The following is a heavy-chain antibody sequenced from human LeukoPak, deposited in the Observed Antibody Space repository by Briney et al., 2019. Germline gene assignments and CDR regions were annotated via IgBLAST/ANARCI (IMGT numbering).Heavy chain of an antibody. J-gene: IGHJ4*02. CDR3: ARGGRSEYFGSGSHDY. CDR2: INHSGNT. V-gene: IGHV4-34*01. CDR1: DGSFSAYY. Sequence: PSETLSLTCTVYDGSFSAYYWSWIHQPPGKGLVWIGEINHSGNTNYNPSLKSRVTISMDTSRIQFSLKLTSVTAADTAVYYCARGGRSEYFGSGSHDYWGQGTLVTVSS. D-gene: IGHD3-10*01.